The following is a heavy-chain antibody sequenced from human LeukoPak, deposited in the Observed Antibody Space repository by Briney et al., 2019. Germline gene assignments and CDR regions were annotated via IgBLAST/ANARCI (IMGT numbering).Heavy chain of an antibody. V-gene: IGHV3-21*01. D-gene: IGHD6-6*01. CDR1: GLTFSSYS. J-gene: IGHJ4*02. Sequence: PGGSLRLSCAASGLTFSSYSMNWVRQAPGKGLEWVSSISSSSSYIYYADSVKGRFTISRDNAKNSLYLQMNSLRAEDTAVYYCARIPRHSSSYPYWGQGTLVTVSS. CDR2: ISSSSSYI. CDR3: ARIPRHSSSYPY.